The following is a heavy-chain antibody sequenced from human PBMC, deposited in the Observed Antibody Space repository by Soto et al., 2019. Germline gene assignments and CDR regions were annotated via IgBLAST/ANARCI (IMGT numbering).Heavy chain of an antibody. CDR2: ILVGSGDT. V-gene: IGHV1-58*01. J-gene: IGHJ4*02. D-gene: IGHD2-15*01. CDR1: VPAFTASG. Sequence: QIQLVQSGPEVKRPGTSVKVSCHGSVPAFTASGVQWVRQTRGQRLECMGWILVGSGDTNYSEKFQYRVTFSRDRSTSTVFREMSGLRSEATAIYYCAAYSSGVYRAFDYWGQGALVTVSS. CDR3: AAYSSGVYRAFDY.